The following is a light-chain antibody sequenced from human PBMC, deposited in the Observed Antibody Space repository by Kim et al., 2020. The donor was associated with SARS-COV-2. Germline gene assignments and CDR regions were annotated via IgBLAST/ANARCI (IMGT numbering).Light chain of an antibody. CDR1: RSDVDGYTY. V-gene: IGLV2-14*03. CDR2: DVS. Sequence: QSIPIPCTGTRSDVDGYTYVASYQQHPGKAPNLMIYDVSKRPSGVSNRFSGSKSGNTASLTISGLQAEDEADYYCSSYTSSTLYVFGTGTKVTVL. CDR3: SSYTSSTLYV. J-gene: IGLJ1*01.